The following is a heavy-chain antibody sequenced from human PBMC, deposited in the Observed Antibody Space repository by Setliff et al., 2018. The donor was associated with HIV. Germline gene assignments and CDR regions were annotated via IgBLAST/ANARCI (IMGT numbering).Heavy chain of an antibody. CDR1: GVSITSATYY. J-gene: IGHJ4*02. D-gene: IGHD5-18*01. CDR2: IDYSGSA. V-gene: IGHV4-31*02. CDR3: AREGKTALVTKYFDY. Sequence: QTLSLTCAVSGVSITSATYYWSWIRHSPGKGLEWIGYIDYSGSAFYNPSLKSRLTISRDTSKNQFSLRMKSVTAADTAVYYCAREGKTALVTKYFDYWGQGTLVTVSS.